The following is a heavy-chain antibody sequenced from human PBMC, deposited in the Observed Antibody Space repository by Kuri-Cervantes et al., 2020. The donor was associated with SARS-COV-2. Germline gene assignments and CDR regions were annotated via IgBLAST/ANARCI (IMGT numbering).Heavy chain of an antibody. Sequence: GKSLKISCAASEFTFSSYSMNGVGQAPGTGLDWVSSISSSSSYIYYEDSVKGRFTISRDNAKNSLYLQMNSLRAEDTAVYYCARDRISSGWYVGYYFDYWGQGTLVTVSS. V-gene: IGHV3-21*01. CDR1: EFTFSSYS. CDR3: ARDRISSGWYVGYYFDY. CDR2: ISSSSSYI. D-gene: IGHD6-19*01. J-gene: IGHJ4*02.